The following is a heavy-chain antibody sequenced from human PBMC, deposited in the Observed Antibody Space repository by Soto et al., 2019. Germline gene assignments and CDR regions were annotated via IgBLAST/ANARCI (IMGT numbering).Heavy chain of an antibody. CDR1: GFIFSDYG. D-gene: IGHD2-2*01. Sequence: QVQLVESGGGVVQPGRSLRLSCVVSGFIFSDYGMHWVRQAPGKGLEWVAAVSYHGIDKYYADSVKGRFTVCRDNSDNTLYLQMSNLRAEDTAMYYCAKIPCRPYCSNTRTAFGEWGQGTMVTVSS. J-gene: IGHJ3*01. CDR3: AKIPCRPYCSNTRTAFGE. CDR2: VSYHGIDK. V-gene: IGHV3-30*18.